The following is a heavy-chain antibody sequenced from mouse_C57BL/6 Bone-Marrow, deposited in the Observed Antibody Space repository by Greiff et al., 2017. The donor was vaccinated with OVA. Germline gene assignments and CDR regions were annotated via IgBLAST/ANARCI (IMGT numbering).Heavy chain of an antibody. J-gene: IGHJ4*01. CDR3: TRSGLYAMDY. Sequence: QVQLKQSGAELVRPGASVTLSCKASGYTFTDYEMHWVKQTPVHGLEWIGAIDPETGGTAYNQKFKGKAILTADKSSSTAYMELRSLTSEDSAVYYCTRSGLYAMDYWGQGTSVTVSS. CDR2: IDPETGGT. V-gene: IGHV1-15*01. CDR1: GYTFTDYE.